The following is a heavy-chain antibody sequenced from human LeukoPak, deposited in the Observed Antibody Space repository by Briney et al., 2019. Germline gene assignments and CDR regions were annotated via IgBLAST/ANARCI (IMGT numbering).Heavy chain of an antibody. V-gene: IGHV3-30*02. CDR3: AKANYDFWSGVDY. CDR1: GFTFSSYG. J-gene: IGHJ4*02. Sequence: GGSLRLSCAASGFTFSSYGMHWVRQAPGEGLEWVAFIRYDGSNKYYADSVKGRFTISRDNSKNTLYLQMNSLRAEDTAVYYCAKANYDFWSGVDYWGQGTLVTVSS. CDR2: IRYDGSNK. D-gene: IGHD3-3*01.